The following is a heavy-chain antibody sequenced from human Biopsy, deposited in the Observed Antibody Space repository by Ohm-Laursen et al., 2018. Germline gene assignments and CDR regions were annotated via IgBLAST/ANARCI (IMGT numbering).Heavy chain of an antibody. Sequence: TLSLTCAVTYGSISGHFWSWIRQAPGKGLEWIGYVYYNGNTSYSPSLKSRATISLDTSKDRFSLKLTSVTAADTAVYYCARTPGKAVAGRFLDLWGRGTLVTVSS. V-gene: IGHV4-59*08. CDR2: VYYNGNT. CDR1: YGSISGHF. CDR3: ARTPGKAVAGRFLDL. J-gene: IGHJ2*01. D-gene: IGHD6-19*01.